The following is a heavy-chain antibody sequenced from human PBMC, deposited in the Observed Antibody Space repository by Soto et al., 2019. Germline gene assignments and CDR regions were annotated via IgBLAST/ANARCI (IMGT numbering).Heavy chain of an antibody. CDR2: ISGSGGST. D-gene: IGHD3-16*01. Sequence: PGGSLRLSCAASGFTFSSYAMSWVRQAPGKGLEWVSAISGSGGSTYYADSVKGRFTISRDNSKYTLYLQMNSLRAEDTAVYYCATFDDRTALTTNWGQGTLVTVSS. CDR1: GFTFSSYA. V-gene: IGHV3-23*01. CDR3: ATFDDRTALTTN. J-gene: IGHJ4*02.